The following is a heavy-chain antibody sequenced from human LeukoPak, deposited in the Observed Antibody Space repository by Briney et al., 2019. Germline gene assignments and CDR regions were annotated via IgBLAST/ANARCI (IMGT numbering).Heavy chain of an antibody. CDR3: TKVHSNSWYGD. Sequence: GGSLRLSCAASGFTFSSYAMSWVRQAPGKGLEWVAVISYDGSNKFYADSMKGRFTISRDNSKNKLFLQMSSLRADDTAVYYCTKVHSNSWYGDWGQGTLVTVSS. CDR1: GFTFSSYA. CDR2: ISYDGSNK. D-gene: IGHD2-2*01. V-gene: IGHV3-30*18. J-gene: IGHJ4*02.